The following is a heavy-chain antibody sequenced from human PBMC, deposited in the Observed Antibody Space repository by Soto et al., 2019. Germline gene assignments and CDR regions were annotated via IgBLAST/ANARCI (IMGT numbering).Heavy chain of an antibody. CDR2: ISAYNGNT. J-gene: IGHJ3*01. CDR1: GYTFTSYG. Sequence: ASVKVSCKASGYTFTSYGISWVRQAPGQGLEWMGWISAYNGNTNYAQKRQGRVTMTTATSTSTAYMELRSLRSDDTAVYYCSRAWIPYSSGWYAFDFWGQGTMVTVSS. CDR3: SRAWIPYSSGWYAFDF. V-gene: IGHV1-18*01. D-gene: IGHD6-19*01.